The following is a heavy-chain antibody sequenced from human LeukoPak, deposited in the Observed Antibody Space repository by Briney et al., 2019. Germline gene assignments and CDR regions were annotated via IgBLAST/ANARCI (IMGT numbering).Heavy chain of an antibody. CDR3: ARDTEWELMGSYYFDY. CDR1: GFTFSTYS. J-gene: IGHJ4*02. Sequence: GGSLRLSCAASGFTFSTYSMNWVRQAPGKGLEWVSSITSSSTYIYYADSVKGRFTISRDNAKNSLYLQMNSLRAEDAAVYYCARDTEWELMGSYYFDYWGQGTLVTVSS. D-gene: IGHD1-26*01. V-gene: IGHV3-21*01. CDR2: ITSSSTYI.